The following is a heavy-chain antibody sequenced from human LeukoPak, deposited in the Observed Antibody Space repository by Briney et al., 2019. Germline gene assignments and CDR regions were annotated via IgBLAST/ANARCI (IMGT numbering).Heavy chain of an antibody. CDR3: ARGRLLPNY. D-gene: IGHD2-15*01. J-gene: IGHJ4*02. CDR2: IYHSGST. V-gene: IGHV4-30-2*01. Sequence: LQTLSLTCAVSGGSISSGGYSWSWIRQPPGKGLEWIGYIYHSGSTYYNPSLKSRVTISVDRSKNQFSLKLSSVTAADTAVYYCARGRLLPNYWGQGTLVTVSS. CDR1: GGSISSGGYS.